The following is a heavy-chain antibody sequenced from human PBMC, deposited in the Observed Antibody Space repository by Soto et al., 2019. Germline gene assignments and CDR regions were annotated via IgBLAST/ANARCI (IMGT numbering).Heavy chain of an antibody. CDR1: GFTFSSYG. CDR3: ARDVGGYSSAADV. D-gene: IGHD6-19*01. CDR2: IWYDGSNK. V-gene: IGHV3-33*01. J-gene: IGHJ6*04. Sequence: GGSLRLSCAASGFTFSSYGMHWVRQAPGKGLEWVAVIWYDGSNKYYADSVKGRFTISRDNSKNTLYLQMNSLRAEDTAVYYCARDVGGYSSAADVWGKGTTVTVSS.